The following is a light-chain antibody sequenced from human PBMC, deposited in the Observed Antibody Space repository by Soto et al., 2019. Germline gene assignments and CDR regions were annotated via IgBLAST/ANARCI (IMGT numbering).Light chain of an antibody. J-gene: IGLJ1*01. CDR2: DVS. CDR3: NSYTSSSFYV. CDR1: SSDVGGYNY. Sequence: LTQPASVSGSPGQSITISCTGTSSDVGGYNYVSWYQQHPGKAPKLMIYDVSNRPSGVSNRFSGSKSGNTASLTTSGLQAEDEADYYCNSYTSSSFYVFGTGTKVTVL. V-gene: IGLV2-14*01.